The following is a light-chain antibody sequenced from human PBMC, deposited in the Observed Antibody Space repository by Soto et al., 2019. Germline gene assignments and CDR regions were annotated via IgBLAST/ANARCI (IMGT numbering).Light chain of an antibody. J-gene: IGKJ4*01. CDR2: GAS. Sequence: EIVLTQSPSTLSLSPGVRDTLSCRASQSVSSSYLAWYQQKPGQAPRLLIYGASTRATGIPDRFSGIGSGTDFALTISILEPEDFAVYYCLQYDSLPLAFGAGN. CDR1: QSVSSSY. V-gene: IGKV3-20*01. CDR3: LQYDSLPLA.